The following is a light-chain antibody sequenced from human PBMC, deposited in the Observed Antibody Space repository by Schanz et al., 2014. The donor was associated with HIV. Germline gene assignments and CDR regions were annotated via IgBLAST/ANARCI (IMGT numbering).Light chain of an antibody. CDR1: TSDVGGYNY. V-gene: IGLV2-14*01. J-gene: IGLJ3*02. Sequence: QSALTQPPSASGSPGQAVAISCTGITSDVGGYNYVSWYQQHPGKAPKLMIYEVSKRPSGVSNRFSGSKSGNTASLTISGLQAEDEADYYCSSYTSSSTVFGGGTKLTVL. CDR2: EVS. CDR3: SSYTSSSTV.